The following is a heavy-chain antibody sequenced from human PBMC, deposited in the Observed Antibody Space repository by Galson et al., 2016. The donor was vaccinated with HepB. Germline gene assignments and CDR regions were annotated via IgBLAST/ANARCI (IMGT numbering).Heavy chain of an antibody. CDR3: AKVATPNRNYENWFDS. CDR2: IWYDGSNK. J-gene: IGHJ5*01. Sequence: SLRLSCAASGFTFSSYGMHWVRQAPGKGLEWVAVIWYDGSNKYYADSVKGRFTISRDNSKNTLYLQMNSLRAEDTAVYYCAKVATPNRNYENWFDSWGQGTLVTVSS. D-gene: IGHD4-11*01. V-gene: IGHV3-33*06. CDR1: GFTFSSYG.